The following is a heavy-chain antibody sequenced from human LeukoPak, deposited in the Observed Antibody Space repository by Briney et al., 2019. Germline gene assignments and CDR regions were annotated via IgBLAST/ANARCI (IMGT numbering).Heavy chain of an antibody. D-gene: IGHD2-21*02. Sequence: AGGSLRLSCAASGFSFSDYHMNWVRQAPGKGLEWVSYIGPGGGATFFADSVKGRFTISTDSAKNSLYLQMNSLTADDTAVYYCAREKSYCAGDCSPAWGQGTLVTVSS. J-gene: IGHJ5*02. V-gene: IGHV3-11*01. CDR1: GFSFSDYH. CDR2: IGPGGGAT. CDR3: AREKSYCAGDCSPA.